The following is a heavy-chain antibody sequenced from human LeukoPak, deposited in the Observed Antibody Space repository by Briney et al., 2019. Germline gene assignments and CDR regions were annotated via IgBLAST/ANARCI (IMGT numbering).Heavy chain of an antibody. CDR1: GGSTSSYY. Sequence: SETLSLTCTVSGGSTSSYYWNWIRQPPGNGLEWIGYIYYSGSTNYNPSLKSRVTISVDTSKNQFSLKLSSVTAADTAVYYCASFYDFWSGYLNWGQGTLVTVSS. J-gene: IGHJ4*02. D-gene: IGHD3-3*01. CDR2: IYYSGST. V-gene: IGHV4-59*08. CDR3: ASFYDFWSGYLN.